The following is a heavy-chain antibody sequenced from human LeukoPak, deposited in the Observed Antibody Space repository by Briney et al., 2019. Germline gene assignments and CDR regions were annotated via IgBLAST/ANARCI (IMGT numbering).Heavy chain of an antibody. CDR1: GGSISRYY. CDR2: IDSSGST. D-gene: IGHD7-27*01. CDR3: ARRQQNWAFDS. J-gene: IGHJ4*02. Sequence: SETLSLTCTVSGGSISRYYWNWIRQPAGKGLEWIGRIDSSGSTNYNPSLTSRVTMSVDTSKTELSLKLSSVTAADTAVYFCARRQQNWAFDSWGQGTLVTVSS. V-gene: IGHV4-4*07.